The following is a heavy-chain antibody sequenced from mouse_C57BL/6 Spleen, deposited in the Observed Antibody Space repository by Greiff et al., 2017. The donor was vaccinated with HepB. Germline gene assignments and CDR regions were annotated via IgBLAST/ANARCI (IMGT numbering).Heavy chain of an antibody. CDR3: ARYHDYDPYYAMDY. CDR2: IDPSDSYT. D-gene: IGHD2-4*01. J-gene: IGHJ4*01. CDR1: GYTFTSYW. Sequence: VQLQQPGAELVKPGASVKLSCKASGYTFTSYWMQWVKQRPGQGLEWIGEIDPSDSYTNYNQKFKGKATLTVDNASSTAYMQLSSLTSEDSAVYYCARYHDYDPYYAMDYWGQGTSVTVSS. V-gene: IGHV1-50*01.